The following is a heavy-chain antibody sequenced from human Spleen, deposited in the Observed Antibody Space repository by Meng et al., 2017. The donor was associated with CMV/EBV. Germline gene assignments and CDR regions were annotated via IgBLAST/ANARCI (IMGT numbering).Heavy chain of an antibody. CDR1: GYTFSDYY. Sequence: ASVKVSCKASGYTFSDYYMHWVRQAPGQGLEWMGWINPNSGGTNYAQKFQGRVTMTRDTSISTAYMELSRLRSDDTAVYYCASVAYSSSRYFDLWGRGTLVTVSS. J-gene: IGHJ2*01. CDR2: INPNSGGT. D-gene: IGHD6-6*01. V-gene: IGHV1-2*02. CDR3: ASVAYSSSRYFDL.